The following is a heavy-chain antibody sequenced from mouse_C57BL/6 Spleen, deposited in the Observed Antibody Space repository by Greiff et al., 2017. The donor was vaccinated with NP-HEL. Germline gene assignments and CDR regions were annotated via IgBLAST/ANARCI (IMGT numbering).Heavy chain of an antibody. V-gene: IGHV1-20*01. CDR3: ARKGVTAEFDY. CDR2: INPYNGDT. Sequence: VQLQQSGPELVKPGDSVKISCKASGYSFTGYFMNWVMQSHGKSLEWIGRINPYNGDTFYNQKFKGKATLTVDKSSSTAHMELRSLTSEDYAVYYSARKGVTAEFDYWGQGTTLTVSA. CDR1: GYSFTGYF. J-gene: IGHJ2*01. D-gene: IGHD2-3*01.